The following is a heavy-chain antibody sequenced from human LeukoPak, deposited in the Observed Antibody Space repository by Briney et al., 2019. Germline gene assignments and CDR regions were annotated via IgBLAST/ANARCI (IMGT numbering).Heavy chain of an antibody. CDR2: IKSKTDGGTT. Sequence: PGGSLRLSCAASGFTFSNAWMSWVRQAPGKGLEWVDRIKSKTDGGTTDYAAPVKGRFTISRDDSKNTLYLQMNSLKTEDTAVYYCTTVPWLGKSIDYWGQGTLVTVSS. CDR1: GFTFSNAW. CDR3: TTVPWLGKSIDY. J-gene: IGHJ4*02. D-gene: IGHD6-19*01. V-gene: IGHV3-15*01.